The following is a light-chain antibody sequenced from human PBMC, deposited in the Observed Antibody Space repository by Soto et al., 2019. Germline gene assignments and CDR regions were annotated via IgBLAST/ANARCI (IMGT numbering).Light chain of an antibody. V-gene: IGKV3-20*01. CDR3: QQYGSSPQT. CDR1: NSVSSKY. Sequence: EIELTQSAATLSLSPGERATLLCRASNSVSSKYLAWYQQKPGKAPRLLIYGASSRATGIPDRFSGSGSGTDFTLTISRLEPEDFAVYYCQQYGSSPQTFGQGTKVDI. CDR2: GAS. J-gene: IGKJ1*01.